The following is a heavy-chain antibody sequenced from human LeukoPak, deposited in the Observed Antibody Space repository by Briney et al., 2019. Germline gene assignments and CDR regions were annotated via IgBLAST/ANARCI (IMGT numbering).Heavy chain of an antibody. Sequence: GGSLRLSCSASRFTFSSYAMQWVRQARGKGVEYVSAISSKGGSTYYGDCVKGRFTISRDNSKHTLYLQMSSLRAEDTAVYYCVKVKYCSGGSCYGSYGMDVWGKGTTVTVSS. CDR1: RFTFSSYA. CDR2: ISSKGGST. CDR3: VKVKYCSGGSCYGSYGMDV. D-gene: IGHD2-15*01. V-gene: IGHV3-64D*06. J-gene: IGHJ6*04.